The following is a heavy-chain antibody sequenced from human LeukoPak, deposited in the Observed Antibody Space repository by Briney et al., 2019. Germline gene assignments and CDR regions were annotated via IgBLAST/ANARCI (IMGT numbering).Heavy chain of an antibody. J-gene: IGHJ5*02. Sequence: PSETLSLTCTVSGGSISSYYWSWIRQPPGKGLEWIGYIYYSGSTNYNPSLKSRVTISVDTSKNQFSLKLSSVTAADTAVYYCARSTIFGVVIDPWGQGTLVTVSS. CDR2: IYYSGST. V-gene: IGHV4-59*01. CDR3: ARSTIFGVVIDP. CDR1: GGSISSYY. D-gene: IGHD3-3*01.